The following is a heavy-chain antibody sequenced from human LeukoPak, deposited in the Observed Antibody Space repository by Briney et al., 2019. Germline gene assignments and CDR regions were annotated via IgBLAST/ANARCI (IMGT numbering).Heavy chain of an antibody. CDR2: MNPNSGNT. Sequence: ASVKVSCKASGYTFTSYDINWVRQATGQGLEWMGWMNPNSGNTGYAQKFQGRVTMTRNTSISTAYMELSSLRSEDTAVYYCARVGMVRGMYDFQHWGQGTLVTVSS. D-gene: IGHD3-10*01. J-gene: IGHJ1*01. V-gene: IGHV1-8*01. CDR1: GYTFTSYD. CDR3: ARVGMVRGMYDFQH.